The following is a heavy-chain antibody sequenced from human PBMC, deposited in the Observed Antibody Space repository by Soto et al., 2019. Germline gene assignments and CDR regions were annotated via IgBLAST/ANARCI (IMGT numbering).Heavy chain of an antibody. CDR3: ARGINYYASGDDAFDI. Sequence: QVQVVQSGAEVKKPGASVKVSCKASGYTFTSYDINWVRQATGQGLEWMGWMNPNSGNTGYAQKFQGRVTMTRNTSISTAYMELSSLRSEDTAVYYCARGINYYASGDDAFDIWGQGTMVTVSS. V-gene: IGHV1-8*01. J-gene: IGHJ3*02. CDR2: MNPNSGNT. CDR1: GYTFTSYD. D-gene: IGHD3-10*01.